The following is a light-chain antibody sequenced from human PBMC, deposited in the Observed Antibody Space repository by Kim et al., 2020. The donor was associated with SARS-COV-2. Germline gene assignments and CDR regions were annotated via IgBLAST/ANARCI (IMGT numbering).Light chain of an antibody. Sequence: SASVEDRVTITCRASQGISNNLAWNQHKPGTAPKLLIYGASTLQSGVPSRFSGSGSGTDFTLTINSLQPEDFATYYCQQLDSYPYTFGQGTKLEI. CDR1: QGISNN. J-gene: IGKJ2*01. CDR2: GAS. CDR3: QQLDSYPYT. V-gene: IGKV1-9*01.